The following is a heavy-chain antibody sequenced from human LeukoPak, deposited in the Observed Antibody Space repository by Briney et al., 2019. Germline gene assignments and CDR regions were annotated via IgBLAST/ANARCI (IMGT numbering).Heavy chain of an antibody. D-gene: IGHD3-3*02. J-gene: IGHJ4*02. V-gene: IGHV3-11*04. CDR2: ISNIGSTT. Sequence: GGSLRLSCAASGLTLSNYYMSWIRQAPGKGLEWVSYISNIGSTTHHADSVKGRFTISRDNAKNSLYLQLNSLRAEDTAVYYCASDISNKGFDYWGQGTLVTVSS. CDR3: ASDISNKGFDY. CDR1: GLTLSNYY.